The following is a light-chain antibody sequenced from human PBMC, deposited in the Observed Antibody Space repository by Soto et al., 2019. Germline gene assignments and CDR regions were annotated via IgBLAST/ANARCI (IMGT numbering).Light chain of an antibody. CDR1: NSNIGTGYD. V-gene: IGLV1-40*01. Sequence: QSALPQPPSVSGAPGQRVTISCTGSNSNIGTGYDVHWYQQLPGTAPKLLIYGNSNRPSGVPDRFSGSKSGTSASLAITGLQAEDEADYYCQSYDNSLSGFYVFGAGTKVTVL. CDR2: GNS. J-gene: IGLJ1*01. CDR3: QSYDNSLSGFYV.